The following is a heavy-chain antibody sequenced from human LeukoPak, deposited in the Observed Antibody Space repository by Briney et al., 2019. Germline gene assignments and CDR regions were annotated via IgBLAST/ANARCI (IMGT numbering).Heavy chain of an antibody. J-gene: IGHJ4*02. CDR2: IFYSGST. Sequence: PSETLSLTCTVSGGSISTSNYYWGWIRQPPGKGLEWIGNIFYSGSTYYSPSLKSRVTISLDTSRNQFSLKLNSVTAADTAVYYCARATWGPIDYWGQGTLVTVSS. V-gene: IGHV4-39*07. D-gene: IGHD2/OR15-2a*01. CDR1: GGSISTSNYY. CDR3: ARATWGPIDY.